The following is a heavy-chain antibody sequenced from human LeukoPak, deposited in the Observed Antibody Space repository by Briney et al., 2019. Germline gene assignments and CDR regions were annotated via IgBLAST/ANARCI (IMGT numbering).Heavy chain of an antibody. CDR2: ISYDGSNK. Sequence: GRSLRLSCAASGFTFSSYAMHWVRQAPGKGLEWVAVISYDGSNKYYADSVKGRFTISRDNSKNTLYLQMNSLRAEDTAVYYCARAWSPYDSWSGYPPGYWGQGTLVTVSS. CDR1: GFTFSSYA. CDR3: ARAWSPYDSWSGYPPGY. D-gene: IGHD3-3*01. V-gene: IGHV3-30-3*01. J-gene: IGHJ4*02.